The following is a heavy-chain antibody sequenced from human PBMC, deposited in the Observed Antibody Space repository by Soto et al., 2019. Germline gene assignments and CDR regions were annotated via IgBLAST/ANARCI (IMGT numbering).Heavy chain of an antibody. CDR1: GFSFTSYG. Sequence: QAQLVQSGAEVKKPGASVKVSCKASGFSFTSYGFSWVRQAPGKGLELMGWISAYSGNAKYEEKMQDRVTMSTDTATSTVYMQVRSLRSDATAVYFCARSGSGIGSEAIDIWGQGTMVTVSS. V-gene: IGHV1-18*04. CDR2: ISAYSGNA. J-gene: IGHJ3*02. D-gene: IGHD3-10*01. CDR3: ARSGSGIGSEAIDI.